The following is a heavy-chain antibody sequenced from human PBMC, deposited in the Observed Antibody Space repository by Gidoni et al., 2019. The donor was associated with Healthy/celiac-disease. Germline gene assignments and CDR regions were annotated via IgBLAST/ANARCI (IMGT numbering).Heavy chain of an antibody. J-gene: IGHJ4*02. D-gene: IGHD3-10*01. CDR2: IYYSGST. CDR1: GGSISSYY. CDR3: AREGTAPKDYFDY. V-gene: IGHV4-59*01. Sequence: QVQLQESGPGLVKPSETLSLTCTVSGGSISSYYWSWIRQPPGKGLEWIGYIYYSGSTNYNPSLKSRVTISVDTSKNQFSLKLSSVTAADTAVYYCAREGTAPKDYFDYWGQGTLVTVSS.